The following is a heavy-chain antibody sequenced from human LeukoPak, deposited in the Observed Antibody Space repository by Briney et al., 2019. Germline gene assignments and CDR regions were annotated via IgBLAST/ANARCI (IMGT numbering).Heavy chain of an antibody. D-gene: IGHD6-13*01. Sequence: GASVKVSCKASGGTFSSYAISWVRQAPGQGLEWMGGIIPIFGTANYAQKFQGRVTITADESTSTAYMELSSLRSEDTAVYYCATRIGYSSSWQTFDYWGQGTLVTVSS. V-gene: IGHV1-69*13. CDR1: GGTFSSYA. CDR3: ATRIGYSSSWQTFDY. CDR2: IIPIFGTA. J-gene: IGHJ4*02.